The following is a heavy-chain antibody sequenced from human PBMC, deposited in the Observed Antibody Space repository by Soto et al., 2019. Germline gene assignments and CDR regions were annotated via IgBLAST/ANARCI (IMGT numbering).Heavy chain of an antibody. CDR3: AREGAVGLGGMDV. Sequence: EVQLVESGGGLVQPGGSPRLSCAASGFTFSSYWMSWVRQAPGKGLEWVANIKQDGSEKYYVDSVKGRFTISRDNAKNSLYLQMNSLRAEDTAVYYCAREGAVGLGGMDVWGQGTTVTVSS. CDR1: GFTFSSYW. D-gene: IGHD3-16*01. V-gene: IGHV3-7*01. J-gene: IGHJ6*02. CDR2: IKQDGSEK.